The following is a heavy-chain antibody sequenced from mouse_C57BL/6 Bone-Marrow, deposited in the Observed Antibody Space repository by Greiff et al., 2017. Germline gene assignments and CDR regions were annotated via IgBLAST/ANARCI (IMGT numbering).Heavy chain of an antibody. J-gene: IGHJ3*01. Sequence: EVKVEESGGGLVQPGGSLSLSCAASGFTFTDYYMSWVRQPPGKALEWLGFIRNKANGYTTEYSASVKGRFTISRDNSQSILYLQMNALRAEDSATYYCARYSYSNSWFAYWGQGTLVTVSA. V-gene: IGHV7-3*01. CDR1: GFTFTDYY. CDR2: IRNKANGYTT. D-gene: IGHD2-5*01. CDR3: ARYSYSNSWFAY.